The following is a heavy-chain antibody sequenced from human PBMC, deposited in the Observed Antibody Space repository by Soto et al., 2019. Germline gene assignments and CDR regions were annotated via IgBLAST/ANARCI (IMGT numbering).Heavy chain of an antibody. CDR1: SGSISSSNW. V-gene: IGHV4-4*02. J-gene: IGHJ6*03. D-gene: IGHD6-25*01. Sequence: SETLSLTCAVSSGSISSSNWWSWVRQPPGKRLEWIGEIYHSGSTNYNPSLKSRVTISVDKSKNQFSLKLSSVIAADTAVYYCAKDAATGPRSMDVWGKGTTVTVSS. CDR2: IYHSGST. CDR3: AKDAATGPRSMDV.